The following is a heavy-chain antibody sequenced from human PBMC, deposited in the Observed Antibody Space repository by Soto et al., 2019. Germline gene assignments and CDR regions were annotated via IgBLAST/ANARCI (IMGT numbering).Heavy chain of an antibody. CDR2: MSGSGGTT. CDR1: GFTFTNYA. V-gene: IGHV3-23*01. J-gene: IGHJ6*03. D-gene: IGHD1-20*01. Sequence: GGSLRLSCGASGFTFTNYAMSWVRQAPGKGLEWVSGMSGSGGTTSYADSVKGRFTISRDNSENTVYLQMNTLRAEDTAIYYCAKGYTYSLAGYYYMDVWGKGTTVTVSS. CDR3: AKGYTYSLAGYYYMDV.